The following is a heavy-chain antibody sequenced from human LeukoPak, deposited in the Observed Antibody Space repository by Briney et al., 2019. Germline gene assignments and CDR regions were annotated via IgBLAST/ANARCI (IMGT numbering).Heavy chain of an antibody. J-gene: IGHJ4*02. CDR3: ARGGAFCSISTCHEFDH. CDR2: TNPSTGGT. D-gene: IGHD3-3*02. Sequence: ASVKVSCKTSGYTFTGSYLHGVRQVPGQGLEWMGWTNPSTGGTKSAQQFEGRVTMTRDTSNTTGYLELRSLRLDDTATYYCARGGAFCSISTCHEFDHWGQGILVIVSS. V-gene: IGHV1-2*02. CDR1: GYTFTGSY.